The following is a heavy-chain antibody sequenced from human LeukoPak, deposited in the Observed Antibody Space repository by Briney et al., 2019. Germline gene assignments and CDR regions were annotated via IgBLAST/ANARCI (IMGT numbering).Heavy chain of an antibody. CDR1: GFSFSTQR. J-gene: IGHJ4*02. CDR3: AREGYYGSGSPPSLYFDY. D-gene: IGHD3-10*01. CDR2: INIDERIT. Sequence: GGSLRLSCAASGFSFSTQRMHWVRQAPGKGLVWVSYINIDERITGYADSVKGRFTISRDNSRSTLYLQMNSLRPEDTAIYYCAREGYYGSGSPPSLYFDYWGQGTLVTVSS. V-gene: IGHV3-74*01.